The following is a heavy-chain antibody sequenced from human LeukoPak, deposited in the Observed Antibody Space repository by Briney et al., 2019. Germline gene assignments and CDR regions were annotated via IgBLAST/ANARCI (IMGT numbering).Heavy chain of an antibody. V-gene: IGHV4-38-2*01. J-gene: IGHJ4*02. CDR1: GYSISSANY. CDR3: ARHNSGGYYGAFDQ. D-gene: IGHD1-26*01. Sequence: PSETLSLTCAVSGYSISSANYWGWIRQPPGKGLEWVGSIYHSGTTFYNPSLKSRVTRSIDTSKNQFSLKLTSVTAADTALYYCARHNSGGYYGAFDQWGRGTLVTVSS. CDR2: IYHSGTT.